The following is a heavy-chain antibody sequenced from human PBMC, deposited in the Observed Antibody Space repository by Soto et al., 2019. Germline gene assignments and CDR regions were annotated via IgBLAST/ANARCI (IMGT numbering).Heavy chain of an antibody. D-gene: IGHD3-10*01. CDR2: INPSGGSR. V-gene: IGHV1-46*01. CDR1: GYTFTSYY. CDR3: ARDSLLLWFGEHPDYWGYMDV. J-gene: IGHJ6*03. Sequence: QVQLVQSGAEVKKSGASVKVSCKASGYTFTSYYMHWVRQAPGQGLEWMGVINPSGGSRSYAPKSQGRVTMTRDTSTTTVYMELSSLRSEDTAVYYCARDSLLLWFGEHPDYWGYMDVWGKGTRVTGSS.